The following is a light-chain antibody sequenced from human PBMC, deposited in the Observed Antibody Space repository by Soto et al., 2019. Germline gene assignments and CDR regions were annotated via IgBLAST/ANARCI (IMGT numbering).Light chain of an antibody. CDR3: QSYESSLSGGV. Sequence: QSVLTQPPSVSGAPGQRVTISCTGSSSNIGAGYDVHWYQQLPGTAPKLLIYGNSNRPSGVPDRFSGSKSGTSASLAITGLQAEDEADYYCQSYESSLSGGVFGTGTKLTVL. CDR1: SSNIGAGYD. V-gene: IGLV1-40*01. J-gene: IGLJ1*01. CDR2: GNS.